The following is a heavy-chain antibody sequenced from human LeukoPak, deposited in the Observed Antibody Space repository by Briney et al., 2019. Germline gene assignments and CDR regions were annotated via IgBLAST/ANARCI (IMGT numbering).Heavy chain of an antibody. D-gene: IGHD3-10*01. J-gene: IGHJ4*02. Sequence: GGSLRLFCAASGFTFSSYAMSWVRQAPGKGLEWVSAISGSGGSTYYADSVKGRFTISRDNSKNTLYLQMNSLRAEDTAVYYCAKDQALWFGELVFFDYWGQGTLVTVSS. CDR1: GFTFSSYA. CDR3: AKDQALWFGELVFFDY. CDR2: ISGSGGST. V-gene: IGHV3-23*01.